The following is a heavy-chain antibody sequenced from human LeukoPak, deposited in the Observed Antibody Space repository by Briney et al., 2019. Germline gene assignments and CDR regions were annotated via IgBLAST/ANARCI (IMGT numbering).Heavy chain of an antibody. CDR3: ARDPYCSSTSCCPFFDY. CDR2: INPNSGGT. CDR1: GYTFTGYY. D-gene: IGHD2-2*01. J-gene: IGHJ4*02. V-gene: IGHV1-2*02. Sequence: ASVKVSCKASGYTFTGYYMHWVRQAPGQGLEWMGWINPNSGGTNYAQKFQGRVTMTRDTSISTAYMELSRLRSDDTAVYYCARDPYCSSTSCCPFFDYWGQGTLVTVSS.